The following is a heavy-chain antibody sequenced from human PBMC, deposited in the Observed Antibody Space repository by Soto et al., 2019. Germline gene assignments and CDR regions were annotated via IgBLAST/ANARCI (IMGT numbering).Heavy chain of an antibody. CDR3: AKGLDGYNPPFDY. CDR1: GFTFSSYG. D-gene: IGHD5-12*01. CDR2: ISYDGSNK. Sequence: PGGSLRLSCAASGFTFSSYGMHWVRQAPGKGLEWVAVISYDGSNKYYADSVKGRFTISRDNSKNTLYLQMNSLRAEDTAVYYCAKGLDGYNPPFDYWGQGTLVTVSS. J-gene: IGHJ4*02. V-gene: IGHV3-30*18.